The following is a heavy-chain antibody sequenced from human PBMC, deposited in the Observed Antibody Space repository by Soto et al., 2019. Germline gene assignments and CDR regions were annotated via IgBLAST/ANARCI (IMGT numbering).Heavy chain of an antibody. V-gene: IGHV3-23*01. CDR2: ISGSGGST. J-gene: IGHJ2*01. CDR3: AKRGGTVATKNWYFDL. Sequence: EVQLLESGGGLVQPGGSLRLSCAASGFTFSSYAMSWVRQAPGKGLEWVSAISGSGGSTYYADSVKGRFTISRDNSKNTRYLQMNSLRAEDTAVYYCAKRGGTVATKNWYFDLWGRGTLVTVSS. CDR1: GFTFSSYA. D-gene: IGHD4-17*01.